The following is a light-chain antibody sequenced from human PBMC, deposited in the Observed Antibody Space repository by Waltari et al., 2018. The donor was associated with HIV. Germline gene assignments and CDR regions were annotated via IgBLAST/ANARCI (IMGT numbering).Light chain of an antibody. CDR2: EDN. J-gene: IGLJ2*01. Sequence: NFMLTQPHSVSESPGKTVSISCTRSSGSLAISYVQWYQQRPGSSPTAVIFEDNQRPSGVPERFSGSIDSSSNSASLTISGLKTEDEADYYCQSYDTTTPVVFGGGTRLTVL. V-gene: IGLV6-57*01. CDR3: QSYDTTTPVV. CDR1: SGSLAISY.